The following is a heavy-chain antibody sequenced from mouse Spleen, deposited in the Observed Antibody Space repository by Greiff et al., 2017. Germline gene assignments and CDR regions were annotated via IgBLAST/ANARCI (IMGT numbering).Heavy chain of an antibody. CDR2: IYPGNSDT. J-gene: IGHJ2*01. Sequence: VQLQQSGTVLARPGASVKMSCKASGYTFTSYSMHWVKQRPGQGLEWIGAIYPGNSDTSYNQKFKGKAKLTAVTSASTAYMELSSLTNEDAAVYYCARRVPYYCRSKYQVDYWGQGTTLTVSS. D-gene: IGHD1-1*01. V-gene: IGHV1-5*01. CDR3: ARRVPYYCRSKYQVDY. CDR1: GYTFTSYS.